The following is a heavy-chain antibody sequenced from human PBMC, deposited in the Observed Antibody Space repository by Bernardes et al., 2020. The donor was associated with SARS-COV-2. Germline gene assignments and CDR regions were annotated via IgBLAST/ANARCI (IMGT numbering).Heavy chain of an antibody. CDR1: GGSTNYYY. Sequence: SETLSLTCTVSGGSTNYYYWNWIRQPAGKGLEWIGRIYSSGSTYYNPSLKSRLTMSVDTSKNQFSLNLSSVTAADTAVYYCARQLAGGDYFEYWGQGTLVTVSS. CDR2: IYSSGST. V-gene: IGHV4-4*07. D-gene: IGHD1-1*01. CDR3: ARQLAGGDYFEY. J-gene: IGHJ4*02.